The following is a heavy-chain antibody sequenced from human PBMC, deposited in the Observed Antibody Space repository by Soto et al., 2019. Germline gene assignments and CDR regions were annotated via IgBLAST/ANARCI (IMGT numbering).Heavy chain of an antibody. CDR3: ARAGASYDYSMDV. J-gene: IGHJ6*02. V-gene: IGHV4-34*01. CDR1: GRSVSGYH. Sequence: SETLSLTCAVYGRSVSGYHWSWIRQPPGKGLEWIGEIYHTGNTKYNPSLKSRVVISLDTSKNQLSLKVSAVAAADTAVYYCARAGASYDYSMDVWGQGTTVTVSS. CDR2: IYHTGNT.